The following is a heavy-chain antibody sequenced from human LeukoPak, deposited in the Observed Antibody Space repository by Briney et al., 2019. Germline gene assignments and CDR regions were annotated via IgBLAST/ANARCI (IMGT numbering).Heavy chain of an antibody. CDR3: ASLGYRGFDY. CDR1: GGSISSYY. J-gene: IGHJ4*02. D-gene: IGHD5-24*01. CDR2: IYYSGYT. Sequence: KPSETLSLTCTVSGGSISSYYWSWIRQPPGKGLEWIGYIYYSGYTNYNPSLKSRVTMSVDTSKNQFSLKLSSVTAADTAVYYCASLGYRGFDYWGQGTLVTVSS. V-gene: IGHV4-59*08.